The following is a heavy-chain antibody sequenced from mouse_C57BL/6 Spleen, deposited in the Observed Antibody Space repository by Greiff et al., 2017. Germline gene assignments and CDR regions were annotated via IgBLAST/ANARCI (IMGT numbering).Heavy chain of an antibody. D-gene: IGHD1-1*01. J-gene: IGHJ2*01. V-gene: IGHV1-82*01. CDR3: ARGGTITTVVATGDYFDY. CDR1: GYAFSSSW. Sequence: VQLVESGPELVKPGASVKISCKASGYAFSSSWMNWVKQRPGKGLEWIGRLYPGDGDTNYNGKFKGKATLTADKSSSTAYMQLSSLTSEDSAVYFCARGGTITTVVATGDYFDYGGQGTTLTVSS. CDR2: LYPGDGDT.